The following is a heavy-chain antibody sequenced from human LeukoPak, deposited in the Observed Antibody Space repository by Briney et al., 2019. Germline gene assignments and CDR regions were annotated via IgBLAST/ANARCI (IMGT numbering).Heavy chain of an antibody. CDR2: IGTAGDT. CDR1: GFTFSSYD. CDR3: ARGLLLWFGDGGAFDI. D-gene: IGHD3-10*01. Sequence: GGSLRLSCVASGFTFSSYDMHWVRQATGKGLEWVSAIGTAGDTYYPGSVKGRFTISRENAKNSLYLQMNSLRAGDTAVYYCARGLLLWFGDGGAFDIWGQGTMVTVSS. V-gene: IGHV3-13*01. J-gene: IGHJ3*02.